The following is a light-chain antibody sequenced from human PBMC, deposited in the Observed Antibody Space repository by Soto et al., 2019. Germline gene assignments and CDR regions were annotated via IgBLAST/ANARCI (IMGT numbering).Light chain of an antibody. CDR2: STD. CDR1: SNIGSSS. CDR3: ATWDDSLNGWV. Sequence: QSVLTQPPSASATPGQRVTMSCSGSNIGSSSVYWYQHLPGTAPQLLIYSTDLRPSGVPDRFSGSKSGTSASLAISGLQSEDQANYYSATWDDSLNGWVFGGGTKVTVL. J-gene: IGLJ3*02. V-gene: IGLV1-44*01.